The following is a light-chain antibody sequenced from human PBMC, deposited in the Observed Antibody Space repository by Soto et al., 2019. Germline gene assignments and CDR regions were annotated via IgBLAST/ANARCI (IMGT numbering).Light chain of an antibody. CDR1: SSDVGGYNY. CDR3: SSYAGTKGV. CDR2: EVS. V-gene: IGLV2-8*01. J-gene: IGLJ2*01. Sequence: QSALTQPPSASGSPGQSVTISCTGTSSDVGGYNYVSWYQQHPGKAPRLMIYEVSQRPSGVPDRFSGSKSGNTASLTVSGLQAEDEADYYCSSYAGTKGVFGGGTKVTVL.